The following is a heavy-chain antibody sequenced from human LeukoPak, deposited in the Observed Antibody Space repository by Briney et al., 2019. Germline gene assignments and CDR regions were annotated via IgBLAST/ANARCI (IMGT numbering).Heavy chain of an antibody. Sequence: SETLSLTCTVSGGSIYSTTYYWVWIRQPPGKGLEWIGTIYYSGSTYYNPSLKSRLTISVDTSKNQFSLKLTASTAADTAVYHCARMRQLVLDYWGRGTLVTVSS. CDR1: GGSIYSTTYY. CDR3: ARMRQLVLDY. V-gene: IGHV4-39*07. D-gene: IGHD6-13*01. J-gene: IGHJ4*02. CDR2: IYYSGST.